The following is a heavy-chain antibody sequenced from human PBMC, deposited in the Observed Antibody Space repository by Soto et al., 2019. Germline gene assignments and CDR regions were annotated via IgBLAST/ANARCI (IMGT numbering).Heavy chain of an antibody. D-gene: IGHD5-12*01. CDR1: GYTLTELS. CDR3: ATGRGYSGYARR. CDR2: FDPEDGET. V-gene: IGHV1-24*01. Sequence: GASVKVSCKVSGYTLTELSMHWVGQAPGKGLEWMGGFDPEDGETIYAQKFQGRVTMTEDTSTDTAYMELSSLRSEDTAVYYCATGRGYSGYARRWGQGTLVTVSS. J-gene: IGHJ4*02.